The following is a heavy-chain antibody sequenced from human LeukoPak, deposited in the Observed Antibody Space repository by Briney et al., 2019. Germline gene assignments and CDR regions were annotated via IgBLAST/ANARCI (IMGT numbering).Heavy chain of an antibody. J-gene: IGHJ3*02. Sequence: PSETLSLTCTVSGDSISPYYWGWIRQPPGKGLELIGYLHYSGSTNYNPSLKSRVTISVDTAKKQFSLKLSSVTAADTAVDYCSRRSRAAAGGAFDIWGQGTRVTVSS. CDR3: SRRSRAAAGGAFDI. V-gene: IGHV4-59*01. CDR1: GDSISPYY. D-gene: IGHD6-13*01. CDR2: LHYSGST.